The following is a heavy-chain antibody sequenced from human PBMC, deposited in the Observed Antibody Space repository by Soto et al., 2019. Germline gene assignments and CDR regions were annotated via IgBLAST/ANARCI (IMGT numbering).Heavy chain of an antibody. V-gene: IGHV4-34*01. J-gene: IGHJ5*02. Sequence: SETLSLTCAVYGGSFSGYYWSWIRQPRGKGLEWIGEIHHSGRTSYSPSLKSRVTISVDTSKDQFSLKPSSVTAADAAVYYCARGLGTFDPWGQGTLVTVSS. CDR2: IHHSGRT. CDR3: ARGLGTFDP. CDR1: GGSFSGYY. D-gene: IGHD3-10*01.